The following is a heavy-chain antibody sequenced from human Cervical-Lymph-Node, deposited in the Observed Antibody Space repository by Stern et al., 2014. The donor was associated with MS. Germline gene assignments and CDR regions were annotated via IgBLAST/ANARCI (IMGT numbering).Heavy chain of an antibody. Sequence: VQLVESGGDVVKPGGSLRLSCAASGFTFSDYYMNWIRQAPGKGLERVSYISSGGNTIYYADSVKGRFTISRDNAKNSLFLEMNSLRGDDTAVYYCAARNFFDRSGSKPPFWGQGTLVTVSS. J-gene: IGHJ4*02. V-gene: IGHV3-11*01. CDR2: ISSGGNTI. CDR3: AARNFFDRSGSKPPF. D-gene: IGHD3-22*01. CDR1: GFTFSDYY.